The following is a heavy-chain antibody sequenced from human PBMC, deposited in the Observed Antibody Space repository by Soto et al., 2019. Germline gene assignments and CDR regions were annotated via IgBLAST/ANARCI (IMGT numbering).Heavy chain of an antibody. Sequence: QVQLVESGGGLVKPGGSLRLSCAASGFTFSDYYMSWIRQAPGKGLEWVSYISSSSSYTNYADSVKGRFTISRDNAKNSLYLQMNSLRAEDTAVYYCARADSSSWHEVALDYWGQGTLVTVSS. CDR3: ARADSSSWHEVALDY. J-gene: IGHJ4*02. D-gene: IGHD6-13*01. CDR2: ISSSSSYT. CDR1: GFTFSDYY. V-gene: IGHV3-11*06.